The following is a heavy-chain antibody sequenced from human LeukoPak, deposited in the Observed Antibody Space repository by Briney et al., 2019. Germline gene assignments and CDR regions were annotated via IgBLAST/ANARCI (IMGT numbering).Heavy chain of an antibody. CDR2: ISYDGSNK. Sequence: GGSLRLSCAASGFTFSSYAMHWVRQAPGKGLEWVAVISYDGSNKYYADSVKGRFTISRGNAKNSLYLQMNSLRAGDTAVYYCARDQGAYCSGGSCTAFDIWGQGAMVTVSS. J-gene: IGHJ3*02. V-gene: IGHV3-30*04. D-gene: IGHD2-15*01. CDR1: GFTFSSYA. CDR3: ARDQGAYCSGGSCTAFDI.